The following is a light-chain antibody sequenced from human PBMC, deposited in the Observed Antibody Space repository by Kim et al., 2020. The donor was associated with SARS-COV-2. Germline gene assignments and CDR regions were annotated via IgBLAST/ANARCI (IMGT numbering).Light chain of an antibody. CDR1: STNIGINV. Sequence: GQKVASPCSGSSTNIGINVVNWYQQLPGTAPKLLMFDNNQRPSGVPDRFSGSKSGTSASLAISGLQSEDEADYYCATWDDSLHGVVFGGGTQLTVL. CDR3: ATWDDSLHGVV. CDR2: DNN. J-gene: IGLJ2*01. V-gene: IGLV1-44*01.